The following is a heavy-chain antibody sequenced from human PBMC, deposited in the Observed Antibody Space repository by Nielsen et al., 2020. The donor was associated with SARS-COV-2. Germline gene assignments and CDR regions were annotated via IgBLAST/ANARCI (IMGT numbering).Heavy chain of an antibody. CDR1: GFSLSTSGVG. J-gene: IGHJ6*02. CDR3: ARRALGPDYYYYYGMDV. V-gene: IGHV2-5*02. D-gene: IGHD3-16*01. Sequence: SGPTLVKPTQTLTLTCTFSGFSLSTSGVGVGWIRQPPGKALEWLALIYWDDDKRYSPSLKSRLTITKDTSKNQVVLTMTNMDPVDTATYYCARRALGPDYYYYYGMDVWGQGTTVTVSS. CDR2: IYWDDDK.